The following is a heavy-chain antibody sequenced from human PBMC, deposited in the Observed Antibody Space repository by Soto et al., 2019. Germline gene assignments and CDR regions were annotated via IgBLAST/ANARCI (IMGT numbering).Heavy chain of an antibody. J-gene: IGHJ4*02. Sequence: WASVKVSCKASGGTFSSYAISWVRQAPGQGLEWMGGIIPIFGTANYAQKFQGRVTITADESTSTAYMELSSLRSEDTAVYYCARGGIAAAGTLDYWGQGTLVTVSS. D-gene: IGHD6-13*01. CDR3: ARGGIAAAGTLDY. CDR1: GGTFSSYA. CDR2: IIPIFGTA. V-gene: IGHV1-69*13.